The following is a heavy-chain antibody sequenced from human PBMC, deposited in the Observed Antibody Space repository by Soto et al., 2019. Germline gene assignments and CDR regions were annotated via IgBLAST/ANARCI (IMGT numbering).Heavy chain of an antibody. Sequence: SETLSLTCAVSGGSISSGGYSWSWIRQPPGKGLEWIGYIYHSGSTHYNPSLKSRVTISVDRSKNQFSLKLSSVTAADTAVYYCASSLIAARRAFDYWGQGTLVTVSS. CDR2: IYHSGST. V-gene: IGHV4-30-2*01. CDR1: GGSISSGGYS. J-gene: IGHJ4*02. D-gene: IGHD6-6*01. CDR3: ASSLIAARRAFDY.